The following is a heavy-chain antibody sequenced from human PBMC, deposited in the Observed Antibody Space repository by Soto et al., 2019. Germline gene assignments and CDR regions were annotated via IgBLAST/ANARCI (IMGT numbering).Heavy chain of an antibody. V-gene: IGHV1-69*13. Sequence: SVKVSCKASGDVFRSYGINWVRQAPGQGLEWMGGIIPISGTTNYAQKFQGRVAITADESTDTVYMELGRLRSEDTAVYFCARVRCFNGLCHTADYGMDVWGQGTTVTVYS. CDR2: IIPISGTT. CDR3: ARVRCFNGLCHTADYGMDV. CDR1: GDVFRSYG. J-gene: IGHJ6*02. D-gene: IGHD2-8*01.